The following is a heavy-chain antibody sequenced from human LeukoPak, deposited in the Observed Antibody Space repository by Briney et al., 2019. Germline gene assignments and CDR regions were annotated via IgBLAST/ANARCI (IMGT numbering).Heavy chain of an antibody. Sequence: ASVKVSCKASGYTFTSYDINWVRQATGQGLEWMGWMNPNSGGIKYAQEFQGRVTVTRDTSISTAYMELTSLTSDDTAIYYCARDPVDGYSHYDFWGQGTLVTVSS. CDR2: MNPNSGGI. D-gene: IGHD5-18*01. V-gene: IGHV1-2*02. CDR1: GYTFTSYD. J-gene: IGHJ4*02. CDR3: ARDPVDGYSHYDF.